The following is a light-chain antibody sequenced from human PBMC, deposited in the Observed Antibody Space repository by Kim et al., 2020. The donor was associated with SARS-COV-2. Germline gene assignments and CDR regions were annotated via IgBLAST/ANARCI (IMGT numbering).Light chain of an antibody. CDR2: KDS. Sequence: SVSPGQTARIPCSGDVLAKKYARWFQQKPGQAPVLVIYKDSERPSGIPERFSGSSSGTTVTLTISGAQVEDEADYYCYSAADNIGVFGGGTKLTVL. J-gene: IGLJ3*02. V-gene: IGLV3-27*01. CDR1: VLAKKY. CDR3: YSAADNIGV.